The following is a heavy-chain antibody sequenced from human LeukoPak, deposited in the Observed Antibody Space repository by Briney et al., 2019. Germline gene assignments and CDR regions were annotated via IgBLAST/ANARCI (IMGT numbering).Heavy chain of an antibody. D-gene: IGHD3-22*01. CDR1: VCTFSSYA. Sequence: GASVKVSCKGSVCTFSSYAISWVRQPPGQGLEWMGGIIPIFGTANYAQKFQGRVTITADETTSTAYMELSSLRSEDTAVYYCARALPVVADYYYYGMDVWGQGTTVTVSS. V-gene: IGHV1-69*13. CDR3: ARALPVVADYYYYGMDV. CDR2: IIPIFGTA. J-gene: IGHJ6*02.